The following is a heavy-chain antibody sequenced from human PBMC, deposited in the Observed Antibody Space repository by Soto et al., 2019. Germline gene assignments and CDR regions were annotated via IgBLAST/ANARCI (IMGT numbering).Heavy chain of an antibody. V-gene: IGHV1-69*01. CDR1: GGTFSSYA. J-gene: IGHJ4*02. CDR2: IIPIFGTA. Sequence: QVQLGQAGAEVKKPGSSVKFSCKASGGTFSSYAISWVRQAPGQGLEWMGGIIPIFGTANYAQKFQGRVTITADETTSTAYMELSSLRSEDTAVYYCAREGPTIFGVVRPRYFDYWGQGTLVTVS. CDR3: AREGPTIFGVVRPRYFDY. D-gene: IGHD3-3*01.